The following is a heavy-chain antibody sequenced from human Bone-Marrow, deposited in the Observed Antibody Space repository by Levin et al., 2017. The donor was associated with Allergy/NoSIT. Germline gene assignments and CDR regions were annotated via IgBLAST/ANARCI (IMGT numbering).Heavy chain of an antibody. CDR3: ARDRDYGGNRLDY. J-gene: IGHJ4*02. CDR2: INSDGSYT. CDR1: GFTFSSYW. D-gene: IGHD4-23*01. Sequence: GESLKISCTASGFTFSSYWMHWVRQGPGKGLVWVSRINSDGSYTNYADSVKGRFTISRDNAKNTLYLQLNSLRAEDTAVYYCARDRDYGGNRLDYWGQGTLVTVSS. V-gene: IGHV3-74*01.